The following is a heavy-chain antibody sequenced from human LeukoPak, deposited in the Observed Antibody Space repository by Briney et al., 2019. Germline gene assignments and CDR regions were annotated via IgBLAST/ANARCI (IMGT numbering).Heavy chain of an antibody. D-gene: IGHD3-10*01. CDR3: AKASYYGSGSSLDY. J-gene: IGHJ4*02. Sequence: GGSLRLSCAASGFTFDDYAMHWVRHAPGKSLEWVSGISWNSGSIGYADSVKGRFTISRDNAKNSLYLQMNSLRAEDMALYYCAKASYYGSGSSLDYWGQGTLVTVSS. V-gene: IGHV3-9*03. CDR2: ISWNSGSI. CDR1: GFTFDDYA.